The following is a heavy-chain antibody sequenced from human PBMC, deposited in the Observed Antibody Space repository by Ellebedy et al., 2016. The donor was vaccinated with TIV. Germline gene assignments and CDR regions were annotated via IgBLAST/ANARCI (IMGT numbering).Heavy chain of an antibody. Sequence: GGSLRLXXAASGFTFSSYGMHWVRQAPGKGLEWVAVISYDGSNKYYADSVKGRFTISRDNSKNTLYLQMNSLRAEDTAVYYCAKEKYYGSGSTSSDYWGQGTLVTVSS. J-gene: IGHJ4*02. V-gene: IGHV3-30*18. CDR1: GFTFSSYG. CDR2: ISYDGSNK. D-gene: IGHD3-10*01. CDR3: AKEKYYGSGSTSSDY.